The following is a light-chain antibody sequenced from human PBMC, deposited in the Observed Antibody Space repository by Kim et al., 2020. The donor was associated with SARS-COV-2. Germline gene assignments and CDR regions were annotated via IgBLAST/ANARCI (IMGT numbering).Light chain of an antibody. CDR3: QQYGASVRT. CDR2: GAS. CDR1: QSVTSSY. Sequence: EIVLTQSPGTLSLSPGERATLSCRASQSVTSSYLAWYQQKPGQPPRLLIYGASNRATGIPDRFSGSGSGTDFTLTISRLESEDLAVYYCQQYGASVRTFGRGTQVDIK. J-gene: IGKJ1*01. V-gene: IGKV3-20*01.